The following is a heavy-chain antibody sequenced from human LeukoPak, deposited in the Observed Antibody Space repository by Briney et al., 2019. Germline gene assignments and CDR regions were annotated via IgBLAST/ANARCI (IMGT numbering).Heavy chain of an antibody. CDR1: GFTFSSYW. Sequence: TGGSLRLSCAASGFTFSSYWMSWVRQAPGKGLEWVANIKQDGSEKYYVDSVKGRFTISRDNAKNSLYLQMNSLRAEDTAVYYCARVWVEGFWSGFHYYMDVWGKGTTVTVSS. J-gene: IGHJ6*03. V-gene: IGHV3-7*01. CDR2: IKQDGSEK. D-gene: IGHD3-3*01. CDR3: ARVWVEGFWSGFHYYMDV.